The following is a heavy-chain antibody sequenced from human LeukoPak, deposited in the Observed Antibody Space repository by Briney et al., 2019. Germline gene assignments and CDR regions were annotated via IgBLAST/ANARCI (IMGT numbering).Heavy chain of an antibody. CDR2: IYHSGST. CDR1: GGSISSSNW. Sequence: SETLSLTCAVSGGSISSSNWWSWVRQPPGKGLEWIGEIYHSGSTNYNPSLKSRVTVSVDKSKNQFSLKLSSVTAADTAVYYCARVSSGATTVDYWGQGTLVTVSS. D-gene: IGHD1-26*01. V-gene: IGHV4-4*02. J-gene: IGHJ4*02. CDR3: ARVSSGATTVDY.